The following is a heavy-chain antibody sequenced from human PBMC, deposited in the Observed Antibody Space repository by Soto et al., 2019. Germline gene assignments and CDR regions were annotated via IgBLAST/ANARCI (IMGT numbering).Heavy chain of an antibody. CDR3: ARVGPYYDFWSGYAYYYGMDV. J-gene: IGHJ6*02. V-gene: IGHV3-33*01. CDR1: GFTFSSYG. Sequence: QVQLVESGGGVVQPGRSLRLSCAASGFTFSSYGMHWVRQAPGKGLEWVAVIWYDGSNKYYADSVKGRFTISRDNSKNTLYLQMNSLRAEETAVYYCARVGPYYDFWSGYAYYYGMDVWGQGTTVTVSS. D-gene: IGHD3-3*01. CDR2: IWYDGSNK.